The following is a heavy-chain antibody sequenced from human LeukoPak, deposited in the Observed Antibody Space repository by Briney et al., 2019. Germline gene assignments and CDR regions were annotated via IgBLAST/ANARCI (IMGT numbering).Heavy chain of an antibody. CDR1: GGSISGYY. V-gene: IGHV4-4*07. CDR2: MSTSGNS. J-gene: IGHJ5*02. Sequence: SETLSLTCTVSGGSISGYYWSWIRQPAGKGLEWIGRMSTSGNSNYIPSLVSRVTMSVDTSKNQCSLNLSSVTAADTAVYYCARESGSMRWFDPWGQGTLVTVSS. D-gene: IGHD6-25*01. CDR3: ARESGSMRWFDP.